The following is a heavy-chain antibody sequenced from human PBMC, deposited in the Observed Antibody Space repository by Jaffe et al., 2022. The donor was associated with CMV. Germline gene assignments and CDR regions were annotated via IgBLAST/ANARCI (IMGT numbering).Heavy chain of an antibody. Sequence: QVQLVETGGGVVQPGRSLRLSCVASGFIFSGYGMHWVRQAPGKGLEWVAVIGYDGSDIDYADSVKGRFTISRDNSKNTLFLQMNSLRAEDTAVYYCARVGGWRILPRPGSMDVWGQGTTVTVSS. CDR2: IGYDGSDI. V-gene: IGHV3-33*01. D-gene: IGHD2-15*01. CDR3: ARVGGWRILPRPGSMDV. CDR1: GFIFSGYG. J-gene: IGHJ6*02.